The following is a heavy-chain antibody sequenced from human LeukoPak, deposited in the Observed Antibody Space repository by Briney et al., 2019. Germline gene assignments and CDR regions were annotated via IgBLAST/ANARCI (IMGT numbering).Heavy chain of an antibody. Sequence: PGGSLRLSCAASGFTFSGSAIDWVRQAAGEGRGWVGCIKSNVNSSATEYFRSVNGRFTISRDDSKNPAYLQMNDLKTEDTAVYYCTRLAYVDFRFDPWGQGTLVTVSS. J-gene: IGHJ5*02. CDR1: GFTFSGSA. CDR2: IKSNVNSSAT. V-gene: IGHV3-73*01. CDR3: TRLAYVDFRFDP. D-gene: IGHD4-17*01.